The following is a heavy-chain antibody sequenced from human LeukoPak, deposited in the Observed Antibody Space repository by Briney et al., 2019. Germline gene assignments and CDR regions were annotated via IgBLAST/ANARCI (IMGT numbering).Heavy chain of an antibody. Sequence: AGRSLRLSCAASGLTFSSYGMHWVRQAPGKGLEWVAVISYDGSNKYYADSVKGRFTISRDNSKNTLYLQMNSLRAEDTAVYHCAKAAGLEWELLRPVDYWGQGTLVTVSS. CDR1: GLTFSSYG. CDR3: AKAAGLEWELLRPVDY. D-gene: IGHD1-26*01. J-gene: IGHJ4*02. CDR2: ISYDGSNK. V-gene: IGHV3-30*18.